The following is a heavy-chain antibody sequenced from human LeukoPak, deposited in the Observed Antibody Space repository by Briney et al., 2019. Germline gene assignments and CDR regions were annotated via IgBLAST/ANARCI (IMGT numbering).Heavy chain of an antibody. J-gene: IGHJ4*02. D-gene: IGHD2-2*01. CDR2: IYTSGST. CDR1: GGSISSGSYY. CDR3: ARGRTYCSSTSCFDGFDY. Sequence: PSETLSLTCTVSGGSISSGSYYWSWIRQPAGKGLEWIGRIYTSGSTNYNPSLKSRVTISVDTSKNQFSLKLSSVTAADTAVYYCARGRTYCSSTSCFDGFDYWGQGTLVTVSS. V-gene: IGHV4-61*02.